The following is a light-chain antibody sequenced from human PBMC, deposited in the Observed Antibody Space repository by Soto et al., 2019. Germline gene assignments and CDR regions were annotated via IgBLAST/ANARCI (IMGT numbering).Light chain of an antibody. CDR2: DVS. V-gene: IGKV3-15*01. Sequence: EIVLTQSPATLSLSPGERATLSCRAGQGVTTNFAWYQQKSGQSPRLLIYDVSIRATGVPARFSGTGSETDFTLTISGLQSEDSAVYYCQQYGSPGTFGQGTKVDI. CDR1: QGVTTN. CDR3: QQYGSPGT. J-gene: IGKJ1*01.